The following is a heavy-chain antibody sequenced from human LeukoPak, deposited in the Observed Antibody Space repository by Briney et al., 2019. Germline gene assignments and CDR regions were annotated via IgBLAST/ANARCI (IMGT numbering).Heavy chain of an antibody. J-gene: IGHJ4*02. Sequence: GGSLRLSCAASGFTFSSHWMPWVRQAPGKGLVWVSRINGDGSNTTYADSVKGRFTISRDNAKNTLYLQMNSLRAEDTAVYYCAKRYCSSTSCYNYYFDYWGQGTLVTVSS. V-gene: IGHV3-74*03. D-gene: IGHD2-2*01. CDR3: AKRYCSSTSCYNYYFDY. CDR1: GFTFSSHW. CDR2: INGDGSNT.